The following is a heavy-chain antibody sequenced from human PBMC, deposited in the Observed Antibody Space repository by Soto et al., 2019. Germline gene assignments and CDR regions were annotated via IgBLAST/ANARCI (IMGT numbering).Heavy chain of an antibody. CDR1: GFSISNYW. CDR2: IKQDASEK. D-gene: IGHD2-21*01. Sequence: EVQLVESGGGLVQSGGSLRLSCAATGFSISNYWMSWVRQGPGKGPEWVASIKQDASEKYYVDSVKGRFTISRDNAENSLYLQMTSLRAEDTAVYHCARSLSAIPGESWGQGTLVTVSS. J-gene: IGHJ5*02. V-gene: IGHV3-7*05. CDR3: ARSLSAIPGES.